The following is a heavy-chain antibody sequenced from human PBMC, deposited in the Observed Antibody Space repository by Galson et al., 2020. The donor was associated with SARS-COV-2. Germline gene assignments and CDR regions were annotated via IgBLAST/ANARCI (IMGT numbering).Heavy chain of an antibody. CDR2: IYPGDSDT. V-gene: IGHV5-51*01. CDR3: ARDTYYYGSGTYYYYGMDV. D-gene: IGHD3-10*01. J-gene: IGHJ6*02. Sequence: GESLKISGKGSGYSFTSYWIGWVRQMPGKGLEWMGIIYPGDSDTRYSPSFQGQVTISADKSISTAYLQWSSLKASDTAMYYCARDTYYYGSGTYYYYGMDVWGQGTTVTVSS. CDR1: GYSFTSYW.